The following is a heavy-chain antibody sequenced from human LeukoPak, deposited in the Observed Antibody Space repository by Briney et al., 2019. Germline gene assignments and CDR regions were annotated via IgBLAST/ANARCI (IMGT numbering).Heavy chain of an antibody. Sequence: ASVNVSCKASGYTFSSHGISWVRQAPGQGLEWMAWISAYNGNTNYAQKLQGRVTMTTDTSTSTAYMELRSLRSDDTAVYYCARSTTKAFDIWGQGTMVTVSS. V-gene: IGHV1-18*01. CDR3: ARSTTKAFDI. CDR1: GYTFSSHG. J-gene: IGHJ3*02. D-gene: IGHD4-17*01. CDR2: ISAYNGNT.